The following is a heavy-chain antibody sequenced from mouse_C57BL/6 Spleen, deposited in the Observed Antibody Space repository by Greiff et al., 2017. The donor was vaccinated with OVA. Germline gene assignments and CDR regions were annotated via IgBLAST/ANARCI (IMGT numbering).Heavy chain of an antibody. CDR3: AYYGSSRSWFAY. CDR2: ISYDGSN. Sequence: ESGPGLVKPSQSLSLTCSVTGYSITSGYYWNWIRQFPGNKLEWMGYISYDGSNNYNPSLKNRISITRDTSKNQFFLKLNSVTTEDTATYYCAYYGSSRSWFAYWGQGTLVTVSA. V-gene: IGHV3-6*01. CDR1: GYSITSGYY. J-gene: IGHJ3*01. D-gene: IGHD1-1*01.